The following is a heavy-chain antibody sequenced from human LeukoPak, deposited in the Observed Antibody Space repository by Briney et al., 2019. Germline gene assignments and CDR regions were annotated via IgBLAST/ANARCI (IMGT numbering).Heavy chain of an antibody. J-gene: IGHJ6*03. Sequence: PSETLSLTCAVYGGSFSGYYWSWIRQHPGKGLKWIGEINHSGSTNYNPSLKSRVPISVDTSKNQFSLKLSSVTAADTAVYYCARGYSGSRGYFYYYYMDVWGKGTTVTVSS. CDR1: GGSFSGYY. CDR3: ARGYSGSRGYFYYYYMDV. D-gene: IGHD1-26*01. CDR2: INHSGST. V-gene: IGHV4-34*01.